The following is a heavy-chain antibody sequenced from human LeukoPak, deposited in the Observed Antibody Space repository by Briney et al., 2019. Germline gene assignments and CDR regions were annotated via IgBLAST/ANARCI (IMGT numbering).Heavy chain of an antibody. Sequence: GASVKVSCKASGYTFTGHYIHWVRQAPGQGLEWKAWINPNNGGTSFAQKFQGRVSVTRDASIDTVYMELSRLRSDDTALYYCARDRVPFYSSTFKDYYLHYALDVWGQGTTVTVSS. CDR3: ARDRVPFYSSTFKDYYLHYALDV. CDR1: GYTFTGHY. J-gene: IGHJ6*02. V-gene: IGHV1-2*02. D-gene: IGHD6-13*01. CDR2: INPNNGGT.